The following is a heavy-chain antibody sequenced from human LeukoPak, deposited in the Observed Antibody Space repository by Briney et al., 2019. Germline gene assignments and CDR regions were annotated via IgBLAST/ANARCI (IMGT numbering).Heavy chain of an antibody. CDR1: GYTFTDYY. D-gene: IGHD2-2*01. CDR2: INPNECDT. CDR3: ASANFLYCSSTTCLFDY. Sequence: GASVKVSCKASGYTFTDYYMHWVRQAPGQGVEWMGWINPNECDTNYAQKFQGRVTMTRDPYISTDHMEVSRLRSDDTAVYYCASANFLYCSSTTCLFDYWGQGALVTVSS. V-gene: IGHV1-2*02. J-gene: IGHJ4*02.